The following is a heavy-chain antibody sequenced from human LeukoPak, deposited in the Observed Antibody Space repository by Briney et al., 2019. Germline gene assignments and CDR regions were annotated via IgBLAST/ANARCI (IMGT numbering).Heavy chain of an antibody. J-gene: IGHJ4*02. CDR1: GSSISSYY. CDR3: ARHMNYYDSSGYPYFDY. V-gene: IGHV4-59*08. D-gene: IGHD3-22*01. Sequence: SETLSLTCTVSGSSISSYYWSWIRQPPGKGLEWIGYIYYSGSTNYNPSLKSRVTISVDTSKNQFSLKLSSVTAADTAVYYCARHMNYYDSSGYPYFDYWGQGTLVTVSS. CDR2: IYYSGST.